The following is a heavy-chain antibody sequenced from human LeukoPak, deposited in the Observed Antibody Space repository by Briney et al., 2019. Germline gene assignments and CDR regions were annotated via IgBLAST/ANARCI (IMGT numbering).Heavy chain of an antibody. CDR3: ARALADDYGDYNWFDP. V-gene: IGHV1-69*13. J-gene: IGHJ5*02. CDR1: GGTFSNYA. D-gene: IGHD4-17*01. CDR2: FIPRFGMS. Sequence: ASVKVSCKASGGTFSNYAITWVRQAPGQGLEWMGGFIPRFGMSNYARRLQGRVTITADESTSTAYMELSSLRSEDTAVYYCARALADDYGDYNWFDPWGQGTLVTVSS.